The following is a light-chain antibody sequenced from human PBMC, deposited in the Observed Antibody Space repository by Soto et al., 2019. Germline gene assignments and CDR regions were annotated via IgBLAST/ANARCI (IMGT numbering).Light chain of an antibody. CDR3: QQYYSRPLWT. Sequence: VLTQPPATLSVSPGDTVTFSCRASRSVSNRVAWYQQKPGQAPRLLIYGASTRAPGIPARFSGSGSGTEFTLPISSLLSADYAAFYCQQYYSRPLWTFGQGTKVDIK. V-gene: IGKV3-15*01. CDR1: RSVSNR. J-gene: IGKJ1*01. CDR2: GAS.